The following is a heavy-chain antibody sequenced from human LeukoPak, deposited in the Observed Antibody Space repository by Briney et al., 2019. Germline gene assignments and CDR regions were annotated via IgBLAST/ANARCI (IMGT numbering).Heavy chain of an antibody. CDR2: ICTAGDT. CDR3: ARDPTDWWSRSGWYFDL. Sequence: GGSLRLSCAASGFTFSSYDMHWVRQGTGKGLEWVSAICTAGDTYYPGSVKGRFTTSRENAKNSLYLQMNSLRVGDTAVYYCARDPTDWWSRSGWYFDLWGRGTLATVSS. CDR1: GFTFSSYD. D-gene: IGHD2-8*02. J-gene: IGHJ2*01. V-gene: IGHV3-13*04.